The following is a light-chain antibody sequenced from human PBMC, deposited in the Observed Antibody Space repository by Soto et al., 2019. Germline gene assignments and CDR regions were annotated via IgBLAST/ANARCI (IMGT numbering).Light chain of an antibody. V-gene: IGLV1-40*01. Sequence: QLVLTQPPSVSGAPGQRVTISCTGSSSNIGAGYDVHWYQQLPGTAPKLLMYNNNNRPSGVPDRFSGSKSGTSASLAITGLQAEDEADYYCQSYDISLSLRVFGGGTKLTVL. CDR2: NNN. CDR1: SSNIGAGYD. CDR3: QSYDISLSLRV. J-gene: IGLJ3*02.